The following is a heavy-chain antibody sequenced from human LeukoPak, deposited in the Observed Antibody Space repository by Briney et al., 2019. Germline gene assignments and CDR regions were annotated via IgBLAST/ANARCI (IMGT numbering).Heavy chain of an antibody. CDR1: GFTFRSYW. CDR3: ARDRVDFWSGDDAFDI. Sequence: GGSLRLSCAASGFTFRSYWMHWVRQAPGKGLVWVSRINSDGSSIAYADSVKGRYTISRDNAKNTLYLQMSSLRAEDTAVYYCARDRVDFWSGDDAFDIWGQGTRVTVSS. V-gene: IGHV3-74*01. CDR2: INSDGSSI. D-gene: IGHD3-3*01. J-gene: IGHJ3*02.